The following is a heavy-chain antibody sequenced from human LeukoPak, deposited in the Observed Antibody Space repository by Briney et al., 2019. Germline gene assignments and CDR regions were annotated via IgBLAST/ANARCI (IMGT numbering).Heavy chain of an antibody. CDR1: GYTFSSYA. CDR2: INAGNGNT. J-gene: IGHJ2*01. V-gene: IGHV1-3*01. CDR3: ARPIGYSSGGFDL. Sequence: GASVKVSCKASGYTFSSYAMHWVRQAPGQRLEWMGWINAGNGNTKNSQNFQDRVTFTRDTSASIAYMELSSLRSEDKAVYYCARPIGYSSGGFDLWGRGTLVTVSS. D-gene: IGHD2-15*01.